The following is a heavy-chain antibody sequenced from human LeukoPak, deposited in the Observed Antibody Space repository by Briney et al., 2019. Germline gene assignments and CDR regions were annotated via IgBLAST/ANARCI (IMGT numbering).Heavy chain of an antibody. Sequence: ASVNVSCTSSGYTFTSYAMHWVRQAPGQRLEWMGWINAGNGNTKYSQKFQGRVTITRDTSASTAYMELSSLGSEDTAVYYCARDNAREQWLGRFDYWGQGTLVTVSS. CDR1: GYTFTSYA. V-gene: IGHV1-3*01. J-gene: IGHJ4*02. CDR2: INAGNGNT. D-gene: IGHD6-19*01. CDR3: ARDNAREQWLGRFDY.